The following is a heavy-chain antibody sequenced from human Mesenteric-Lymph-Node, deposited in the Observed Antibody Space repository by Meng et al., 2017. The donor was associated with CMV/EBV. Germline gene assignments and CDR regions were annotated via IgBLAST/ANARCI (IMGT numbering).Heavy chain of an antibody. J-gene: IGHJ6*02. D-gene: IGHD3-3*01. CDR3: ARALTIFGVAIYYYGMDV. Sequence: SETLSLTCTVSDGSISSSRYYWGWIRQPPGKGLEWIGSIYYSGSTYYNPSLKSRVTISIATSKNQFSLKLNTVTAADTAVYYCARALTIFGVAIYYYGMDVWGQGTTVTVSS. CDR2: IYYSGST. V-gene: IGHV4-39*07. CDR1: DGSISSSRYY.